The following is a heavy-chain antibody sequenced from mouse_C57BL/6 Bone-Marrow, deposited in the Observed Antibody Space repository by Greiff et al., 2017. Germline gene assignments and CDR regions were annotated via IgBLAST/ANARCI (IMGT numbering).Heavy chain of an antibody. CDR1: GYTFTSYG. CDR2: INPRSGNT. Sequence: QVQLQQSGAELARPGASVKLSCKASGYTFTSYGISWVKQRTGQGLEWIGEINPRSGNTYYNEKFKGKATLTADKSSSTAYMELRSLTSEDSAVYFCARGKGLDYWGQGTTLTVSS. J-gene: IGHJ2*01. CDR3: ARGKGLDY. V-gene: IGHV1-81*01.